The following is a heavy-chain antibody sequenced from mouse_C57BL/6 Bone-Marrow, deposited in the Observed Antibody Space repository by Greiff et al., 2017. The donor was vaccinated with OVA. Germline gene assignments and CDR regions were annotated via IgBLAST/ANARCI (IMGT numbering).Heavy chain of an antibody. CDR2: IYPRSGNT. Sequence: QVHLQQSGAELARPGASVKLSCKASGYTFTSYGISWVKQRTGQGLEWIGEIYPRSGNTYYNEKFKGKATLTADKSSSTAYMELRSLTSEDSAVYFCARNGYYGSSYGFDYWGQGTTLTVSS. J-gene: IGHJ2*01. CDR1: GYTFTSYG. V-gene: IGHV1-81*01. D-gene: IGHD1-1*01. CDR3: ARNGYYGSSYGFDY.